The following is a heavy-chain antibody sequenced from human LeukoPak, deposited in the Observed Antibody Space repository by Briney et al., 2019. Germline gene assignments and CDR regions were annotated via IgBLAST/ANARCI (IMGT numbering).Heavy chain of an antibody. D-gene: IGHD5-24*01. CDR3: ARGDRDGYNYALFDY. J-gene: IGHJ4*02. CDR1: GYTFTGYY. Sequence: ASVKVSCKASGYTFTGYYMHWVRQAPGQGLEWMGWINPNSGGTNYAQKLQGRVTMTTDTSTSTAYMELRSLRSDDTAVYYCARGDRDGYNYALFDYWGQGTLVTVSS. CDR2: INPNSGGT. V-gene: IGHV1-2*02.